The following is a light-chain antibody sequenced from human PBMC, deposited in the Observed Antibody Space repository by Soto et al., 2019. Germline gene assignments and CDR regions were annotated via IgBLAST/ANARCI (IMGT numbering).Light chain of an antibody. CDR2: KAS. J-gene: IGKJ1*01. Sequence: IQMTQSPSTLSGSVGDRVTITFRASQTISSWLAWYQQKPGKAPKLLIYKASTLKSGVPSRFSGSGSGTEFTLTISSPQPDDFATYYCQHYNSYSEAFGQGAKVDI. V-gene: IGKV1-5*03. CDR1: QTISSW. CDR3: QHYNSYSEA.